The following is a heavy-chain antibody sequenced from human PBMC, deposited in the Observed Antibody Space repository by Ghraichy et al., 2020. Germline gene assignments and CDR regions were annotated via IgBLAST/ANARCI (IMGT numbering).Heavy chain of an antibody. D-gene: IGHD2-21*02. CDR3: AKDQEGPATAIDY. V-gene: IGHV3-30*18. J-gene: IGHJ4*02. Sequence: GESLNISCAASGFTFSSYGMHWVRQSPGKGLEWVAVISYDGSNKYYADSVKGRFTISRDNSKNTLYLQMNSLRAEDTAVYYCAKDQEGPATAIDYWGQGTLVTVSS. CDR2: ISYDGSNK. CDR1: GFTFSSYG.